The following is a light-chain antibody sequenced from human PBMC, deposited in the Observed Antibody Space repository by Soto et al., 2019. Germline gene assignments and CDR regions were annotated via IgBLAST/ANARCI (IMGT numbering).Light chain of an antibody. CDR1: STDVGSYNL. CDR2: EGT. V-gene: IGLV2-23*01. Sequence: QSALTQPASVSGSPGQSITISCTGTSTDVGSYNLVYWFQQHPGKAPKLIISEGTARPSGVSNRFSGSEAGNMASLTISGLQAEDETDYYCGSYPGSGTYVFGTGTKLTVL. J-gene: IGLJ1*01. CDR3: GSYPGSGTYV.